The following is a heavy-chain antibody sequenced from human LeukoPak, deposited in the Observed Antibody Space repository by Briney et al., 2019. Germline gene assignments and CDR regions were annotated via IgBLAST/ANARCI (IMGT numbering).Heavy chain of an antibody. J-gene: IGHJ5*02. CDR1: GIAFSDSA. D-gene: IGHD6-19*01. CDR3: VKGACSSGCSGNH. CDR2: ITDSYNT. V-gene: IGHV3-23*01. Sequence: GGSLRLSCAASGIAFSDSAMYWVRQAPGKGLECVSVITDSYNTYYGHSVKGRFTVSRDNSRNTLYLQMNSLRADDTGLYYCVKGACSSGCSGNHWGQGTRVIVSS.